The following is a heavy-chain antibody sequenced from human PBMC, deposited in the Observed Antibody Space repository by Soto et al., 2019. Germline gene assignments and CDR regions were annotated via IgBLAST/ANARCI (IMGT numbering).Heavy chain of an antibody. CDR3: XXXXXXXXXFYYLDY. CDR1: GFTFSDHY. V-gene: IGHV3-72*01. J-gene: IGHJ4*02. Sequence: EVQLVESGGGLVQPGGSLRLSCAASGFTFSDHYMDWVRQAPGKGLEWVGRTKNKANSYTTIYAASVKGRFTISRDDSKXXXXXXXXXXXXXXXXXXXXXXXXXXXXXFYYLDYWGQGTLVTVSS. CDR2: TKNKANSYTT.